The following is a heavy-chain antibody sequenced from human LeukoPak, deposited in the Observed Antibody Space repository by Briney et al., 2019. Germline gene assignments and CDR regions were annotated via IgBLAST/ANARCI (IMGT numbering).Heavy chain of an antibody. V-gene: IGHV1-8*01. CDR2: MNPNSGNT. CDR3: ARVINVWGSYRFDI. J-gene: IGHJ3*02. Sequence: ASVKVSCKASGYTVTSYDINWVRPATGQGLEWMGWMNPNSGNTGYAQKFQGRVAMTRNTSISTAYMEPSSLRSEDTAVYYCARVINVWGSYRFDIWGQGTMVTVSS. D-gene: IGHD3-16*02. CDR1: GYTVTSYD.